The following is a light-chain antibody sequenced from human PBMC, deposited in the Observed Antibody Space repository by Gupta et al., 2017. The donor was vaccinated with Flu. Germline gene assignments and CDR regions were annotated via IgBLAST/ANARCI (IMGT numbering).Light chain of an antibody. CDR2: EVS. J-gene: IGLJ3*02. CDR3: CSYAGSNRRV. V-gene: IGLV2-23*02. Sequence: TSSDVGSYNLVSWYQQHPGKAPKLMIYEVSKRPSGVSNRFSGSKSGNTASLTISGLQAEDEADYYCCSYAGSNRRVFGGGTKLTVL. CDR1: SSDVGSYNL.